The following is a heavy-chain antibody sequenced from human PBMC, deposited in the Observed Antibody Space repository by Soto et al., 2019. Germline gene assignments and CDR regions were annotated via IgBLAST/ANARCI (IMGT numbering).Heavy chain of an antibody. Sequence: QVQLVESGGGVVQPGRSLRLSCAASGFTFSSYGMHWVRQAPGQGLEWVAVIWYDGSNKYYADSVKGRFTISRDNSKNTLYLQMNSLRAEDTAVYYCARDGGYSYGSDYWGQGTLVTVSS. D-gene: IGHD5-18*01. CDR1: GFTFSSYG. CDR2: IWYDGSNK. V-gene: IGHV3-33*01. J-gene: IGHJ4*02. CDR3: ARDGGYSYGSDY.